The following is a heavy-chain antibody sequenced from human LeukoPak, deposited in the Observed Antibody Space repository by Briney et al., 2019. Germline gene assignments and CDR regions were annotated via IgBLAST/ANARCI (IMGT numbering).Heavy chain of an antibody. CDR2: VWYDGSNQ. CDR1: GFPFSGSG. Sequence: GGSLRLSCAASGFPFSGSGMHWVRQAPGKGLEWVAIVWYDGSNQYYADSVKGRFTISRDNSKNTVDLQMNSLRVEDTAVYLCAKDKYSPVRSMSEAAYYFDFWGPGTLVTVSS. J-gene: IGHJ4*02. V-gene: IGHV3-33*06. D-gene: IGHD6-13*01. CDR3: AKDKYSPVRSMSEAAYYFDF.